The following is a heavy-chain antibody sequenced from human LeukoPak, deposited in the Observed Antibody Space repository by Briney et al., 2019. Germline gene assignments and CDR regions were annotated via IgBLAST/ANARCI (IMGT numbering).Heavy chain of an antibody. CDR1: GFTFSSYW. V-gene: IGHV3-7*01. D-gene: IGHD2-2*01. CDR3: ARGPYCDSTSCQSFFDY. Sequence: GGSLRLSCAASGFTFSSYWITWVRQAPGKGLEGVANIKEDGSEKYYVDSVKGRFTISRDNAKNSVSLQMNSLRAEDTAMYYCARGPYCDSTSCQSFFDYWGQGALVTVSS. CDR2: IKEDGSEK. J-gene: IGHJ4*02.